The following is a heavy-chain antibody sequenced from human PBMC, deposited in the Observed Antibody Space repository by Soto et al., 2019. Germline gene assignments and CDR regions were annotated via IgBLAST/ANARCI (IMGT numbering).Heavy chain of an antibody. D-gene: IGHD2-21*02. V-gene: IGHV1-69*12. J-gene: IGHJ4*02. CDR3: AGGAYCGGDCYFPFDY. CDR2: IIPIFGTA. Sequence: QVQLVQSGAEVKKPGSSVKVSCKASGGTFSSYAISWVRQAPGQGLEWMGGIIPIFGTANYAQKFQGRVTITADESTSTAYMELSSLRSEDTAVYYCAGGAYCGGDCYFPFDYWGQGTLVTVSS. CDR1: GGTFSSYA.